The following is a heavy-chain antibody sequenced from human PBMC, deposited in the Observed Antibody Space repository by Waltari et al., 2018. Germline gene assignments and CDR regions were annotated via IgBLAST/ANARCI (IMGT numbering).Heavy chain of an antibody. CDR2: ISGSGGST. CDR3: AKHPSIAARPAYFDY. Sequence: EVQLLASGGGLVQTGGSLRLSCAASGFPFSSYAMIWVLQAPGKGLEWVSAISGSGGSTYYADSVKGRFTISRDNSKNTLYLQMNSLRAEDTAVYYCAKHPSIAARPAYFDYWGQGTLVTVSS. CDR1: GFPFSSYA. V-gene: IGHV3-23*01. J-gene: IGHJ4*02. D-gene: IGHD6-6*01.